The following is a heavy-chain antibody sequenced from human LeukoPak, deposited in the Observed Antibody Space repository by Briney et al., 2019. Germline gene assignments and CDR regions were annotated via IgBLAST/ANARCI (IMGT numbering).Heavy chain of an antibody. V-gene: IGHV3-7*01. J-gene: IGHJ4*02. CDR3: ARVQWELRGVGSYFEY. Sequence: PGWSLRLSCVVSGFTFSRYWMSWVRQAPGTGLEGVANIKQDGSEKYYVDSVKGRFTMSRDNAKNSLYLQMNSLRAEDTAVYYCARVQWELRGVGSYFEYWGQGALVTVSS. D-gene: IGHD1-26*01. CDR1: GFTFSRYW. CDR2: IKQDGSEK.